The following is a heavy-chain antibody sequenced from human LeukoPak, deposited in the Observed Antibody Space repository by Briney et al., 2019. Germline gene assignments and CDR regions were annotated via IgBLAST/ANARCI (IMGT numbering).Heavy chain of an antibody. CDR1: GFTFSRYD. D-gene: IGHD6-25*01. V-gene: IGHV3-13*01. CDR3: ARVFTARSGGYDAFDI. Sequence: GGSLRLSGAASGFTFSRYDMHWVRQPTGKGLEWVSAIDTASDTYYPGSVKGRFTISRENAKNSLYLLMNSLRAGDTAVYYCARVFTARSGGYDAFDIWGQGTMVTVSS. J-gene: IGHJ3*02. CDR2: IDTASDT.